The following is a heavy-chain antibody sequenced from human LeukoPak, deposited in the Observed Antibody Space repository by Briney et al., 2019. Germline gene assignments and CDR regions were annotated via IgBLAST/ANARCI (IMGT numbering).Heavy chain of an antibody. CDR3: AKVANGYCSGGSCYSSFDY. D-gene: IGHD2-15*01. CDR1: GFTFSSYA. Sequence: GKSLRLSCAASGFTFSSYAMSWVRQAPGKGLEWDSAISGSGGSTYYADSVKGRFTISRDNSKNTLYLQMNSLRAEDTAVYYCAKVANGYCSGGSCYSSFDYWGQGTLVTVSS. J-gene: IGHJ4*02. V-gene: IGHV3-23*01. CDR2: ISGSGGST.